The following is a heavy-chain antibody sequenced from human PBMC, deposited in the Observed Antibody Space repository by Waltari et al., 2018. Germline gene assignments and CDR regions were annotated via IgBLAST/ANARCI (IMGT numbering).Heavy chain of an antibody. CDR2: MNPNSGNT. V-gene: IGHV1-8*01. D-gene: IGHD6-13*01. CDR1: GYTFTSYD. J-gene: IGHJ6*02. Sequence: QVQLVQSGAEVKKPGASVKVSCTASGYTFTSYDINWVRQATGQGIEWMGWMNPNSGNTGYAQKFQGRVTMTRNTSISTAYMELSSLRSEDTAVYYCASPIAAAGPGYYYYYGMDVWGQGTTVTVSS. CDR3: ASPIAAAGPGYYYYYGMDV.